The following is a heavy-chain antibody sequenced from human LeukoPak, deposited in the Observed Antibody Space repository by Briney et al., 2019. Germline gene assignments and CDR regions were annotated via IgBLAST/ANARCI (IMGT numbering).Heavy chain of an antibody. CDR3: AVYGSGFFP. Sequence: PGGSLRLSCAASGFTFSSYAMHWVRQAPGKGLEWVANIKQDGSEKYYVDSVKGRFTISRDNAKNSLYLQMNSLRAEDTAVYYCAVYGSGFFPWGKGTTVTISS. J-gene: IGHJ6*04. CDR2: IKQDGSEK. V-gene: IGHV3-7*01. D-gene: IGHD3-10*01. CDR1: GFTFSSYA.